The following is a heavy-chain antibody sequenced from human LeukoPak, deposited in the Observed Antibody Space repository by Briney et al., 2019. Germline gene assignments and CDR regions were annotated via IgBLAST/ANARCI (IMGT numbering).Heavy chain of an antibody. CDR1: GITLSNYA. CDR3: AKRGVVIRVILVGFHKEAYYFDS. CDR2: ISDSGGST. J-gene: IGHJ4*02. D-gene: IGHD3-22*01. V-gene: IGHV3-23*01. Sequence: GGSLRLSCAVSGITLSNYAMSWVRQAPAKGLGWVAGISDSGGSTNYADSVKGRFTISRDNPKNTLYLQMNSLRAEDTAVYFCAKRGVVIRVILVGFHKEAYYFDSWGQGALVTVSS.